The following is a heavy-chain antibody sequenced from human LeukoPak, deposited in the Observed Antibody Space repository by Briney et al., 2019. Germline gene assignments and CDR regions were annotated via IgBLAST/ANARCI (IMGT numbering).Heavy chain of an antibody. J-gene: IGHJ5*02. V-gene: IGHV4-39*07. CDR1: GGSISSSSYY. D-gene: IGHD6-19*01. CDR3: ARGVYSSGWYLLFRGGWFDP. CDR2: IYYSGST. Sequence: SETLSLTCTVSGGSISSSSYYWGWIRQPPGKGLEWIGSIYYSGSTYYNPSLKSRVTISVDTSKNQFSLKLSSVTAADTAVYYCARGVYSSGWYLLFRGGWFDPWGQGTLVTVSS.